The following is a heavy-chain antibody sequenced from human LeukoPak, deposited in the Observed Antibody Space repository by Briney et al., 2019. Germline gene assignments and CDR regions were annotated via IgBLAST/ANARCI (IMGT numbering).Heavy chain of an antibody. Sequence: PGGSLRLSCAASGFTFDDYAMHWVRQAPGKGLEWVSGISWNSGSIGYADSVKGRFTISRDNAKNSLYLQMNSLRAEDTALYYCAKDRGAVAGTSGGGFDYWGQGTPVTVSS. V-gene: IGHV3-9*01. CDR2: ISWNSGSI. CDR1: GFTFDDYA. CDR3: AKDRGAVAGTSGGGFDY. J-gene: IGHJ4*02. D-gene: IGHD6-19*01.